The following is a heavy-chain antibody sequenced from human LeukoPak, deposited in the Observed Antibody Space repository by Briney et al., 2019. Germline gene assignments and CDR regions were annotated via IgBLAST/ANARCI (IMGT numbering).Heavy chain of an antibody. D-gene: IGHD6-13*01. V-gene: IGHV4-59*08. CDR3: ARLAAAGHFDY. J-gene: IGHJ4*02. CDR2: IYYSGST. CDR1: GGSISSHY. Sequence: SETLSLTCTVSGGSISSHYWSWIRQPPGKGLEWIGYIYYSGSTNYNPPLESRVTISVDTSKNQFSLKLSSVTAADTAVYFCARLAAAGHFDYWGQGTLVTVSS.